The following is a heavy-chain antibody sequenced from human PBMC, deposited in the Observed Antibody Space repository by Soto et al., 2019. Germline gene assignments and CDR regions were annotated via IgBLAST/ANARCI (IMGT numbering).Heavy chain of an antibody. D-gene: IGHD5-18*01. CDR2: ISGYNGNT. V-gene: IGHV1-18*01. Sequence: ASVKVSCKASGYIFSNFGLSWVRLAPGQGLEWMGWISGYNGNTNSAEKFQGRVTMTTDTSTSTAYMEVRSLTSDDTAVYYCARDKGYGFGWSSSSGMDVWGQGTTVIVSS. J-gene: IGHJ6*02. CDR1: GYIFSNFG. CDR3: ARDKGYGFGWSSSSGMDV.